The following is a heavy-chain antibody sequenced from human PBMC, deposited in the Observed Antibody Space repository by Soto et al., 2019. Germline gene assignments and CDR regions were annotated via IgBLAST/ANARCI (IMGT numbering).Heavy chain of an antibody. CDR2: IYYSGST. V-gene: IGHV4-59*01. CDR3: ARITCSGGSCYGSYFYYYGMDV. J-gene: IGHJ6*02. Sequence: SETLSLTCTVSGGSISNYYWTWIRQPPGKGLEWIGYIYYSGSTNYNPSLKSRVTISVDTSKNQFSLKLSSVTAADTAVYYCARITCSGGSCYGSYFYYYGMDVWGQGTTVTVSS. CDR1: GGSISNYY. D-gene: IGHD2-15*01.